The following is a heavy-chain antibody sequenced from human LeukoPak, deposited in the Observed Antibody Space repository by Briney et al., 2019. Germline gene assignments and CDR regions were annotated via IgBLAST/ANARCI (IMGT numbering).Heavy chain of an antibody. Sequence: PGVSLRLSCTASGFPFSTYPMSWVRQAPGKGLGWVSAISRSGGSTFYAASVLGRFTISRDNSKNTLYLQMNSLGPDDTAVYYCANFFGYWGQGTLVTVPS. J-gene: IGHJ4*02. D-gene: IGHD2/OR15-2a*01. CDR3: ANFFGY. CDR1: GFPFSTYP. V-gene: IGHV3-23*01. CDR2: ISRSGGST.